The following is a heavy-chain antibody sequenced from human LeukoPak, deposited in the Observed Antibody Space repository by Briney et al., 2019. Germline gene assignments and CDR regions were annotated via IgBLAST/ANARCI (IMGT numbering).Heavy chain of an antibody. CDR3: AREVVGADHYYGMDV. V-gene: IGHV4-59*01. CDR1: GGSISSYY. D-gene: IGHD1-26*01. J-gene: IGHJ6*02. Sequence: SETLSLTCTVSGGSISSYYWSWIRQPPGKGLEWIGYIYYSGSTNYNPSLKSRVTISVDTSKNQFSLKLSSVTAADTAVYYCAREVVGADHYYGMDVWGQGTTVTVSS. CDR2: IYYSGST.